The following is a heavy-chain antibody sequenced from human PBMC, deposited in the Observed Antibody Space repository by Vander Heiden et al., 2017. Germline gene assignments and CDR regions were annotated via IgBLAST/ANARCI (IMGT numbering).Heavy chain of an antibody. Sequence: EVQLLESGGGLVQPGGSLRLSCAASGFPFSGSARSWVRQAPGKVLEWVSAISGSCGSTYYADSVKGRFTISRDNSKNTLYLQMNSLRAEDTAVYYCAKTIFGVVIPGGFDPWGQGTLVTVSS. J-gene: IGHJ5*02. CDR1: GFPFSGSA. D-gene: IGHD3-3*01. V-gene: IGHV3-23*01. CDR2: ISGSCGST. CDR3: AKTIFGVVIPGGFDP.